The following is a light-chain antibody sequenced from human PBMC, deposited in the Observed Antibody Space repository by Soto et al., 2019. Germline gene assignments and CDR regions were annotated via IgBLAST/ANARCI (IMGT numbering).Light chain of an antibody. J-gene: IGKJ5*01. Sequence: DIQMTQSPSSLSASVGDRVTMGFRASQSISSYLNWYQQKPGKAPKLLIYAASSLQSGVPSRFSGSGSGTDFTLTISSLQPEDFATYYCQQSYRTPPITFGQGTRLENK. CDR1: QSISSY. V-gene: IGKV1-39*01. CDR3: QQSYRTPPIT. CDR2: AAS.